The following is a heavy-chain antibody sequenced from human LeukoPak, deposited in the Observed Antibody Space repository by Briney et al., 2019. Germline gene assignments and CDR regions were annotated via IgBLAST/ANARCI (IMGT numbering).Heavy chain of an antibody. D-gene: IGHD4-11*01. J-gene: IGHJ4*02. V-gene: IGHV3-30-3*01. CDR3: ARDFMTTVTTLEY. CDR2: ISYDGSNK. Sequence: GGSLRLSCAASGFTFSSYAMHWVRQAPGKGLEWVAVISYDGSNKYYADSVKGRFTISRDNSKNTLCLQMNSLRAEDTAVYYCARDFMTTVTTLEYWGQGTLVTVSS. CDR1: GFTFSSYA.